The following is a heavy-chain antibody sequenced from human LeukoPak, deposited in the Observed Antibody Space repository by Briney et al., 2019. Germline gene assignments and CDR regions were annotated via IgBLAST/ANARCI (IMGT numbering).Heavy chain of an antibody. CDR3: ARDIGSSWYDDYYGMDV. V-gene: IGHV3-48*02. Sequence: PGGSLRLSCAASGFTFSSYSMNWVRQAPGKGLEWVSYISSSSSTIYYADSVKGRFTISRDNAKNSLYLRMNSLRDEDTAVYYCARDIGSSWYDDYYGMDVWGQGTTVTVSS. CDR2: ISSSSSTI. D-gene: IGHD6-13*01. J-gene: IGHJ6*02. CDR1: GFTFSSYS.